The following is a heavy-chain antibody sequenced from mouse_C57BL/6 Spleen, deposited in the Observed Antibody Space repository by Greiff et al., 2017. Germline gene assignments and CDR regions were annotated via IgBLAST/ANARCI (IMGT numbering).Heavy chain of an antibody. J-gene: IGHJ2*01. CDR3: ARRLRLQTHFDY. V-gene: IGHV1-81*01. CDR1: GYTFTSYG. Sequence: VQLKQSGAELARPGASVKLSCKASGYTFTSYGISWVKQRTGQGLEWIGEISPRSGNTYYNEKFKGKATLTANKSSSTVYMERRSLTSEDSAVYFGARRLRLQTHFDYWGQGTTLTVSS. D-gene: IGHD3-1*01. CDR2: ISPRSGNT.